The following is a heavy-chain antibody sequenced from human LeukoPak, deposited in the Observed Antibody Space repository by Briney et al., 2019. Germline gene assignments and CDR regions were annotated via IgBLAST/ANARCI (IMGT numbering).Heavy chain of an antibody. V-gene: IGHV1-18*01. J-gene: IGHJ5*02. CDR1: GYSFTSYG. CDR2: ISAYNGNT. CDR3: ARVNYDFWSGVFYP. D-gene: IGHD3-3*01. Sequence: ASVKVSCKASGYSFTSYGISWVRQAPGQGLEWMGWISAYNGNTNYAQKLQGRVTMTTDTSTSTAYMELRSLRSDDTAVYYWARVNYDFWSGVFYPWGQGTPVTVSS.